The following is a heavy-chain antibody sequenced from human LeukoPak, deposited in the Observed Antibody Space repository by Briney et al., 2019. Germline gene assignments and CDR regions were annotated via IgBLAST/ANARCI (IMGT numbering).Heavy chain of an antibody. V-gene: IGHV3-21*01. CDR2: ISGSSSYI. CDR1: GFTFSTYS. CDR3: ARDVYYDSRVIGF. J-gene: IGHJ4*02. D-gene: IGHD3-22*01. Sequence: GGSLRLSCAASGFTFSTYSMNWVRKAPGKGLEWVSAISGSSSYIYYGDSVKGRFTISIDNARNSLYLQMNSLRAEDTAVYYCARDVYYDSRVIGFWGQGTLVTVSS.